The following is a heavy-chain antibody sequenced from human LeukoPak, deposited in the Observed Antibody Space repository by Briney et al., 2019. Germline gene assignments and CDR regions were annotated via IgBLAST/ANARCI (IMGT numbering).Heavy chain of an antibody. CDR1: GGSISSYY. Sequence: SETLSLTCTVSGGSISSYYWSWIRQPPGKGLEWIGSIYHSGSTFYNPSLKSRVTISLDTSKNQFSLKLSSVTAADTAVYYCARDTRWRYYFDYWGQGTLVTVSS. D-gene: IGHD3-3*01. CDR3: ARDTRWRYYFDY. CDR2: IYHSGST. V-gene: IGHV4-38-2*02. J-gene: IGHJ4*02.